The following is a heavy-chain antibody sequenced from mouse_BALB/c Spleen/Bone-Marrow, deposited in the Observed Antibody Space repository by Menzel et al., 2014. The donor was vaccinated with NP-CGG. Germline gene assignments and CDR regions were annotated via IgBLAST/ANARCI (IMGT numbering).Heavy chain of an antibody. CDR1: GFSLTNYG. Sequence: VKVVESGPGLVAPSQGLSITCTGFGFSLTNYGVHWVRQPPGKGLEWLGVIWAGGSTNYNSALMSRLSISKDNSKSQVFLKMNSLQTDDTAMYYCARPYYGLYAMDYWGQGTSVTVSS. V-gene: IGHV2-9*02. CDR2: IWAGGST. J-gene: IGHJ4*01. D-gene: IGHD1-2*01. CDR3: ARPYYGLYAMDY.